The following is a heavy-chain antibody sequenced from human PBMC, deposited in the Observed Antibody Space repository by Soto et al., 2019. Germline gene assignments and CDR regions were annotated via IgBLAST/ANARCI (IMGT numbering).Heavy chain of an antibody. CDR3: ARAPHNYWVYDYFYMDV. Sequence: QVQLVESGGGFVKPGGSLRLSCAASGFTFSDYYMSWIRQAPGKGLEWVSYISSSGSTIYYADSVKGRFTISRDNAKTSRDLQMNCLRAEDTAVYYCARAPHNYWVYDYFYMDVWGKGTTVTVSS. CDR1: GFTFSDYY. V-gene: IGHV3-11*01. D-gene: IGHD2-8*02. CDR2: ISSSGSTI. J-gene: IGHJ6*03.